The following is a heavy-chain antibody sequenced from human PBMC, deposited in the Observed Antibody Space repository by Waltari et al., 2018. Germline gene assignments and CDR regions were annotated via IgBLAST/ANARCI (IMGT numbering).Heavy chain of an antibody. J-gene: IGHJ5*02. CDR1: GGSISSGSDF. CDR2: VSTSGNT. CDR3: ARQGASGWSNWFDP. D-gene: IGHD6-19*01. V-gene: IGHV4-61*09. Sequence: QVHLQESGPGLVKPSQTLSLTCTVSGGSISSGSDFWSWIRQSAGKGLEWIGHVSTSGNTRYKASLKGRVTISMDTSKNEFSLKLTSVTAADTAVYYCARQGASGWSNWFDPGGQGTLVTVSS.